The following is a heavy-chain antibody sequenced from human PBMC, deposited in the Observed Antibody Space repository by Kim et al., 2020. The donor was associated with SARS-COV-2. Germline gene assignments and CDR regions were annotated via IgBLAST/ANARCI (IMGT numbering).Heavy chain of an antibody. V-gene: IGHV4-39*01. D-gene: IGHD5-18*01. J-gene: IGHJ4*02. CDR3: VRNRYGSMADD. Sequence: SETLSLTCSVSGASISSSTHYWGWIRQPPGKGLEWIGSVYYSGVTDYSPSLRSRLTMSVDTSKNQFSLRLSSVTGADTAMYYCVRNRYGSMADDWGQGTLVTVSS. CDR1: GASISSSTHY. CDR2: VYYSGVT.